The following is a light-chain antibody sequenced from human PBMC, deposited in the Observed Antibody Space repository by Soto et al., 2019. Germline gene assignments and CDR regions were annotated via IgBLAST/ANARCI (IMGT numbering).Light chain of an antibody. CDR3: QQYYSTLSYT. CDR2: WAS. CDR1: QSVLYSSNNKNY. J-gene: IGKJ2*01. V-gene: IGKV4-1*01. Sequence: DIVMTQSPDSLAVSLGERATINCKSSQSVLYSSNNKNYLAWYQQKPGQPPKLLIYWASTRESGVPDRFSGSGSGTDFTRTIRSLQAEDVAVYYCQQYYSTLSYTFGQGTKLEIK.